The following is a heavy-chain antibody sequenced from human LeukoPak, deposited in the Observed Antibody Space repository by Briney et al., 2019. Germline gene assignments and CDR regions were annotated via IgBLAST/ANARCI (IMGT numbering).Heavy chain of an antibody. CDR2: IYDSGST. Sequence: SETLSLTCTVSGGSISSYYWSWIRQPPGKGLEWIGYIYDSGSTNYNPSLKSRVTISVDTSKNQFSLKLSSVTAADTAVYYCARVGGTNYYYYGMDVWGQGTTVTVSS. CDR1: GGSISSYY. J-gene: IGHJ6*02. V-gene: IGHV4-59*01. D-gene: IGHD1-1*01. CDR3: ARVGGTNYYYYGMDV.